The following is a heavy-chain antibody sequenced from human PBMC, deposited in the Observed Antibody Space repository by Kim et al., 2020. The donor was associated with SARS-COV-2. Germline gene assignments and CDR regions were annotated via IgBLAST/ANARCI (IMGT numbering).Heavy chain of an antibody. CDR2: SNGGST. Sequence: SNGGSTFYADSVKGRFTISRDNSKNTLYLQMSSLRPEDTAVYYCVLSFDYWGQGTLVTVSS. V-gene: IGHV3-64D*09. J-gene: IGHJ4*02. D-gene: IGHD3-16*01. CDR3: VLSFDY.